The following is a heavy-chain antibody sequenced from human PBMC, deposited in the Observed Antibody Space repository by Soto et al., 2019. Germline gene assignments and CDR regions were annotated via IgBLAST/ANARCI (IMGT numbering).Heavy chain of an antibody. V-gene: IGHV1-69*12. CDR3: ARERIFGVVAPWSDGMDV. Sequence: QVQLVQSGAEVKKPGSSVKVSCKASVGTFSSYAISWVRQAPGQGLEWTGGIIPIFGTANYAQKFQGRVTITADESTSTDYMELSSLRSEDTAVYYCARERIFGVVAPWSDGMDVWGQGTTVTVSS. J-gene: IGHJ6*02. D-gene: IGHD3-3*01. CDR2: IIPIFGTA. CDR1: VGTFSSYA.